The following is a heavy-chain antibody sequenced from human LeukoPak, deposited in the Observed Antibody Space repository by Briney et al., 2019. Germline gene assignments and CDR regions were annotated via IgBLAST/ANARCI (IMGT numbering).Heavy chain of an antibody. V-gene: IGHV3-30*18. D-gene: IGHD3-22*01. CDR3: AKSSGITMIVVAHPSADY. CDR2: ISYDGSNK. J-gene: IGHJ4*02. Sequence: PGGSLRLSCAASGFTFSRFGMHWVRQAPGKGLEWVAVISYDGSNKYYADSVKGRFTISRDNSMNTLYLQMNSLRAEDTAVYYCAKSSGITMIVVAHPSADYWGQGTLVTVSS. CDR1: GFTFSRFG.